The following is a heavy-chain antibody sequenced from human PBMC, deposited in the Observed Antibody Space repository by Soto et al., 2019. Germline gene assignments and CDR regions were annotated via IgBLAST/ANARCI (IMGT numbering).Heavy chain of an antibody. CDR1: GGSINNGNS. CDR2: IYYSGRT. J-gene: IGHJ6*02. D-gene: IGHD2-15*01. V-gene: IGHV4-4*02. CDR3: AASYCSGGRCSAYAMDI. Sequence: QVQLQESGPGLAKPSGTLSLTCAVSGGSINNGNSWSWVRQSPGRGLEWIGEIYYSGRTQYNPSLKSRISISVDNPKNQISLKLTSVTAADTARYYCAASYCSGGRCSAYAMDIWGQGTTVIVSS.